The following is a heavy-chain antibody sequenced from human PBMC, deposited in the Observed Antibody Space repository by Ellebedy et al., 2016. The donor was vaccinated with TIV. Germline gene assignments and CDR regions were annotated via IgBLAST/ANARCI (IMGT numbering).Heavy chain of an antibody. V-gene: IGHV3-48*02. Sequence: GESLKISCAGPGFTFSTVTMTSVRPAPGKGLEWISYISTSRRPIYYADSVKGRFHISRDNAKNSLYLQMSSLRDEDTAIYYCASMIVGNDAFDIWGQGTLVTVSS. D-gene: IGHD3/OR15-3a*01. CDR3: ASMIVGNDAFDI. CDR1: GFTFSTVT. J-gene: IGHJ3*02. CDR2: ISTSRRPI.